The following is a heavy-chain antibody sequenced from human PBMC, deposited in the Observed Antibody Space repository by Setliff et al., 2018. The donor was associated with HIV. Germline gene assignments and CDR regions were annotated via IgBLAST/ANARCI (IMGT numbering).Heavy chain of an antibody. J-gene: IGHJ6*03. CDR3: ARGFSGDYLFTGYLDV. CDR2: INHSRRT. V-gene: IGHV4-34*01. Sequence: PSETLSLTCAVYGGSFSGFYWNWIRQAPGKGLEWIGEINHSRRTKYNPSLKSRVTISVDTSKNQFSLKLSSVTAADTAFYYCARGFSGDYLFTGYLDVWGKGTTVTGS. D-gene: IGHD3-22*01. CDR1: GGSFSGFY.